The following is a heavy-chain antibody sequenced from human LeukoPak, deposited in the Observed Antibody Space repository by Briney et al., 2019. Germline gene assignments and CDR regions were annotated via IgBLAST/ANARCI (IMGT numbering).Heavy chain of an antibody. CDR2: IYSGGST. J-gene: IGHJ4*02. Sequence: PGGSLRLSCAASGFTVSSNYMSWVRQAPGKGLEWVSVIYSGGSTYYADSVKGRFTISRDNSKNTLYLQMNSLRAENTAVYYCARVVARLFDYWGQGTLVTVPS. CDR3: ARVVARLFDY. CDR1: GFTVSSNY. V-gene: IGHV3-53*01. D-gene: IGHD5-12*01.